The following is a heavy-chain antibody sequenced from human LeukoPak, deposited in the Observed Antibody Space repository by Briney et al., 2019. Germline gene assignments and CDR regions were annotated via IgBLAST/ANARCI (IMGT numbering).Heavy chain of an antibody. CDR1: GGSFSGYY. CDR3: ARGIGIVGAFDY. Sequence: PSETLPLTCAVYGGSFSGYYWSWIRQPPGKGLEWIGEINHSGSTNYNPSLKSRVTISVDTSKNQFSLKLSSVTAADTAVYYCARGIGIVGAFDYWGQGTLVTVSS. V-gene: IGHV4-34*01. D-gene: IGHD1-26*01. J-gene: IGHJ4*02. CDR2: INHSGST.